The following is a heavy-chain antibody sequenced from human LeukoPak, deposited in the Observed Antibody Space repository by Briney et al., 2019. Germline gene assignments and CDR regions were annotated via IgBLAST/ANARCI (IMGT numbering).Heavy chain of an antibody. CDR2: IKSDGSST. V-gene: IGHV3-74*01. J-gene: IGHJ3*02. Sequence: PGGSLRLSCAASGFTFSSYWMHWVRQAPGKGLVWVSRIKSDGSSTSYADSVKGRFTISRDNAKNTVYLQMNSLRVEDTAVYYCAKVRSRGFDAFDIWGQGTMVTVSS. CDR3: AKVRSRGFDAFDI. D-gene: IGHD5-12*01. CDR1: GFTFSSYW.